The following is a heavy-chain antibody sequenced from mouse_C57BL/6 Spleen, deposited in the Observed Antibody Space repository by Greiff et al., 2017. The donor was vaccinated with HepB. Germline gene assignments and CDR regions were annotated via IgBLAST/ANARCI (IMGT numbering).Heavy chain of an antibody. CDR2: IHPNSGST. Sequence: QVQLQQPGAELVKPGASVKLSCKASGYTFTSYWMHWVKQRPGQGLEWIGMIHPNSGSTNYNQKFKGKSTLTVDKSSSTAYMQLSSLTSEDSAVYYCARGDGYGVYAMDYWGQGTSVTVSS. CDR1: GYTFTSYW. CDR3: ARGDGYGVYAMDY. V-gene: IGHV1-64*01. D-gene: IGHD2-3*01. J-gene: IGHJ4*01.